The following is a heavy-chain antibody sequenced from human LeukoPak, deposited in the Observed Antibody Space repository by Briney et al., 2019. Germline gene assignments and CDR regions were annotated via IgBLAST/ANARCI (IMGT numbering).Heavy chain of an antibody. D-gene: IGHD6-6*01. CDR3: ARHSSAARPNFDY. CDR1: GGSISSYY. J-gene: IGHJ4*02. V-gene: IGHV4-59*05. CDR2: IYYSGTT. Sequence: KPSETLSLTCSVSGGSISSYYWSWIRQPAGKGLEWTGSIYYSGTTYYNPSLKSRVTISVDTSKNQSSLEVTSMTAADTAVYYCARHSSAARPNFDYWGQGTLVTVSS.